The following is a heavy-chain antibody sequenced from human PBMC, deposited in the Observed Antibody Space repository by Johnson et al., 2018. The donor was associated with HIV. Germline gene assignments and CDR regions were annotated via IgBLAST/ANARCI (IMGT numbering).Heavy chain of an antibody. Sequence: VQLVESGGGLVKPGGSLRLSCAASGFTFSNAWMSWVSQAPGKGLEWVGRIKSKTDGGTTDYAAPVKGRFTISRDNSKNTLYLQMNSLRVDDTAIYYCARGTVCGGDCYSRAFDIWGQGTMVTVSS. CDR1: GFTFSNAW. J-gene: IGHJ3*02. CDR2: IKSKTDGGTT. D-gene: IGHD2-21*02. CDR3: ARGTVCGGDCYSRAFDI. V-gene: IGHV3-15*01.